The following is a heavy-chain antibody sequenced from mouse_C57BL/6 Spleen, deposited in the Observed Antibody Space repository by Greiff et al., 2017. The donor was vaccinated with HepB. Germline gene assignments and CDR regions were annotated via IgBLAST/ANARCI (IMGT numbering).Heavy chain of an antibody. Sequence: QVQLQQSGPGLVQPSQSLSITCTVSGFSLTSYGVHWVRQSPGKGLEWLGVIWSGGSTDYNAAFISRLSISKDNSKCQVFFKMNSLQADDTAIYYYARNWDYYDYDDRYAMDYWGQGTSVTGSS. CDR1: GFSLTSYG. V-gene: IGHV2-2*01. CDR2: IWSGGST. D-gene: IGHD2-4*01. J-gene: IGHJ4*01. CDR3: ARNWDYYDYDDRYAMDY.